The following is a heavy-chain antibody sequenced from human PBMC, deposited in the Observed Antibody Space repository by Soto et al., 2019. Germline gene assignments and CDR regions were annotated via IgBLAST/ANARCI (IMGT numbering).Heavy chain of an antibody. CDR2: ITGNGGLT. V-gene: IGHV3-64D*06. D-gene: IGHD3-9*01. CDR1: GFTFSSFA. Sequence: PGGSLRLSCSASGFTFSSFAMHWVRQAPGKGLEYVSAITGNGGLTYYADSVKGRFTISRDNPKNTLYLLMSSLRSEDTAVYYCVKDRQSFDWLLDMWGQGTMVTVSS. J-gene: IGHJ3*02. CDR3: VKDRQSFDWLLDM.